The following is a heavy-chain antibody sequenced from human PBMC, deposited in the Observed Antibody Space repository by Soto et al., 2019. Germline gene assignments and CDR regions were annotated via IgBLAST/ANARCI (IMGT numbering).Heavy chain of an antibody. CDR1: GGSISSSSYY. V-gene: IGHV4-39*01. Sequence: QLQLQESGPGLVKPSETLSLTCTVSGGSISSSSYYWGWIRQPPGKGLEWIGSIYYSGSTYYNPSLKSRVTISVDTSKNQFSLKLSSVTAADPAVYYCARSLVGATTLGFDYWGQGTLVTVSS. J-gene: IGHJ4*02. D-gene: IGHD1-26*01. CDR3: ARSLVGATTLGFDY. CDR2: IYYSGST.